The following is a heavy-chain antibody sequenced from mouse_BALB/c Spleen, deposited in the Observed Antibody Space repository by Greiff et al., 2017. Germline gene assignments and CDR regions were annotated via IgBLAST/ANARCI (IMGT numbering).Heavy chain of an antibody. J-gene: IGHJ4*01. D-gene: IGHD1-3*01. CDR1: GYTFTSYW. CDR3: TTYTPTRAMDY. V-gene: IGHV1-69*02. CDR2: IYPSDSYT. Sequence: QVQLQQPGAELVRPGASVKLSCKASGYTFTSYWINWVKQRPGQGLEWIGNIYPSDSYTNYNRKFKDKATLTVDKSSSTAYMQLSSPTSEDSAVYYCTTYTPTRAMDYWGQGTSVTVSS.